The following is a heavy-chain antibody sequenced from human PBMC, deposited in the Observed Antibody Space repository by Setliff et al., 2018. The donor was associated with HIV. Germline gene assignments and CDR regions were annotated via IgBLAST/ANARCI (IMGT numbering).Heavy chain of an antibody. CDR3: AREVGHRSGYYRGSFDY. CDR1: GGSISSGTYY. CDR2: AFYSDNA. V-gene: IGHV4-39*07. Sequence: SETLSLTCIVSGGSISSGTYYWGWIRQPPGKGLEYIGSAFYSDNAYYKPSLKNRVTISVDTSKNQFSLKLTSVTAADTAVYYCAREVGHRSGYYRGSFDYWGQGTLVTVSS. D-gene: IGHD6-19*01. J-gene: IGHJ4*02.